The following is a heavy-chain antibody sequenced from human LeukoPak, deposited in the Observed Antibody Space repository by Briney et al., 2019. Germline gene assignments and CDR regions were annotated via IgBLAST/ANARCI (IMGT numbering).Heavy chain of an antibody. CDR1: GFTFSDYY. CDR2: ISSSGSTI. J-gene: IGHJ4*02. D-gene: IGHD3-22*01. Sequence: GGSLRLSCAASGFTFSDYYMSWIRQAPGKGLEWVSYISSSGSTIYYADSVKGRFTISRDNAKNSLYLQMNSLRAEDTAVYYCARGPYYYDSSGYYPNAIDYWGQGTLVTVSS. V-gene: IGHV3-11*01. CDR3: ARGPYYYDSSGYYPNAIDY.